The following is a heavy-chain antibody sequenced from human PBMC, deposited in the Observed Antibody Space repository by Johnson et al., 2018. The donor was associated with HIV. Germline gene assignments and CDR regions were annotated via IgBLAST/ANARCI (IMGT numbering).Heavy chain of an antibody. Sequence: VQLVESGGGLVQPGGSRRLSCAASGFTFSSHAMSWVRQAPGTGPEWVSAISGRGGSTYYVDSVKGRFTSSRDNPKNTLYLHMISLRAEDTAVYYCAKGVVYGGEDAFDIWGQGTMVTVSS. V-gene: IGHV3-23*04. D-gene: IGHD4-23*01. CDR3: AKGVVYGGEDAFDI. CDR1: GFTFSSHA. CDR2: ISGRGGST. J-gene: IGHJ3*02.